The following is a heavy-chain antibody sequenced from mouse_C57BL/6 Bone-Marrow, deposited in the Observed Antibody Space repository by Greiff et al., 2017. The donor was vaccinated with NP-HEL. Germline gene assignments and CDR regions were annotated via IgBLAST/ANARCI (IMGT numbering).Heavy chain of an antibody. Sequence: VQLQQSGAELVKPGASVTMSCKASGYTFTSYWITWVKQRPGQGLAWIGDIYPGSGSTNYNEKFKSKATLTVDTSSSTAYRQLSSLTSEDSAVYYGARGATVVATDYFDYWGQGTTLTVSS. J-gene: IGHJ2*01. D-gene: IGHD1-1*01. CDR2: IYPGSGST. CDR1: GYTFTSYW. V-gene: IGHV1-55*01. CDR3: ARGATVVATDYFDY.